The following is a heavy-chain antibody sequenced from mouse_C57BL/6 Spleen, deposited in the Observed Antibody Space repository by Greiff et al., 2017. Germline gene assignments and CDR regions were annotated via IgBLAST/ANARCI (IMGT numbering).Heavy chain of an antibody. CDR3: ARDDSSGLFAY. CDR2: INSDGSST. D-gene: IGHD3-2*02. CDR1: GFTFSDYY. Sequence: EVMLVESEGGLVQPGSSMKLSCTASGFTFSDYYMAWVRQVPEKGLEWVANINSDGSSTYYLDSLKSRFIISRDNAKNILYLQRSSLKSEDTATYYCARDDSSGLFAYWGQGTLVTVSA. J-gene: IGHJ3*01. V-gene: IGHV5-16*01.